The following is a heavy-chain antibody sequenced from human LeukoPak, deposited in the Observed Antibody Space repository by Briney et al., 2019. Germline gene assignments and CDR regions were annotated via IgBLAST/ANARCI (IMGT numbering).Heavy chain of an antibody. Sequence: SQTLSLTCAISGDSVSSNSAVWNWIRQSPSRGLEWLGRTYYRSNWYNDYALSVKGRITVNPDTSKNQFSLQLNSVTPEDTAAYYCTRGGAAAGFDYWGQGTLVTVSS. CDR3: TRGGAAAGFDY. D-gene: IGHD6-13*01. J-gene: IGHJ4*02. CDR1: GDSVSSNSAV. V-gene: IGHV6-1*01. CDR2: TYYRSNWYN.